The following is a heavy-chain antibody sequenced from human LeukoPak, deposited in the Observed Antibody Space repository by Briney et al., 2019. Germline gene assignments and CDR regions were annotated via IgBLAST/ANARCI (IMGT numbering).Heavy chain of an antibody. CDR3: ARDLRPSGRYCTNGVCPYYYYGMDV. J-gene: IGHJ6*02. CDR1: GGTFSSYA. V-gene: IGHV1-46*01. CDR2: INPSGGST. D-gene: IGHD2-8*01. Sequence: ASVKVSCKASGGTFSSYAISWVRQAPGQGLEWMGIINPSGGSTSYAQKFQGRVTMTRDTSTSTVYMELSSLRSEDTAVYYCARDLRPSGRYCTNGVCPYYYYGMDVWGQGTTVTVSS.